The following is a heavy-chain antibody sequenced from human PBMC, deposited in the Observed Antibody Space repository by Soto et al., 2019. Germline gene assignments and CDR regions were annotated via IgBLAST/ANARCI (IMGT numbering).Heavy chain of an antibody. V-gene: IGHV4-59*01. Sequence: PSETLSLTCTVYGGCISSYYWSWIRQPPGKGLEWIGYIYYSGSTNYNPSLKSRVTISVDTSKNQFSLKLSSVTAADTAVYYCARDGAGYCTNGVCYREYGMDVWGQGTTVTVSS. J-gene: IGHJ6*02. D-gene: IGHD2-8*01. CDR3: ARDGAGYCTNGVCYREYGMDV. CDR1: GGCISSYY. CDR2: IYYSGST.